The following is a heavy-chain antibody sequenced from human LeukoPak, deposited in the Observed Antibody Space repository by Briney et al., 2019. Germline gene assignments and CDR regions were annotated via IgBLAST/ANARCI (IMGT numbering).Heavy chain of an antibody. CDR1: GGSFSGYY. CDR2: INHSGST. CDR3: ATVEEMRWLQLSRFDY. J-gene: IGHJ4*02. D-gene: IGHD5-24*01. V-gene: IGHV4-34*01. Sequence: SETLSLTCAVYGGSFSGYYWSWIRQPPGRGLEWIGEINHSGSTYYNPSLKSRATISVDTSKNQFSLKLSSVTAADTAVYYCATVEEMRWLQLSRFDYWGQGTLVTVSS.